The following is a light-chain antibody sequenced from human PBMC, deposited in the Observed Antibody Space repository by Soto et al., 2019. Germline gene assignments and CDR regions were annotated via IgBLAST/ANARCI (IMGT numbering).Light chain of an antibody. J-gene: IGKJ1*01. Sequence: EIVLTQSPGTLSLSPGERATLSCRASQSVSSNYLAWYQQKPGQAPRLLIFGASIRATGIPDRFSGSGFGTDFALTISRLETDDSAVYYCQQYGGSGTFGQGTKVDIK. CDR1: QSVSSNY. V-gene: IGKV3-20*01. CDR2: GAS. CDR3: QQYGGSGT.